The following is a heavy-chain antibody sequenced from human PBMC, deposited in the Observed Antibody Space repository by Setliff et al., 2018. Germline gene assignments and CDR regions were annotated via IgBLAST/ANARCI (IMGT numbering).Heavy chain of an antibody. D-gene: IGHD6-13*01. CDR1: GFTFSGSA. Sequence: GGSLRLSCAVSGFTFSGSAVHWVRQASGKGLEWVGRIRDKYNSYAIAYAASVEGRFTISRDDSKNMAYLQMNSLRAEDTAVYYCARSFGSAAGPTRYAFDIWGQGTMVTVSS. V-gene: IGHV3-73*01. CDR3: ARSFGSAAGPTRYAFDI. J-gene: IGHJ3*02. CDR2: IRDKYNSYAI.